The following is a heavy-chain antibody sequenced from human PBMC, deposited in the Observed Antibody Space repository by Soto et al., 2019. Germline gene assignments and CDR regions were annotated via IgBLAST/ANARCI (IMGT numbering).Heavy chain of an antibody. CDR1: GYTFTGYY. J-gene: IGHJ4*02. Sequence: QVQLVQSGAEVKKPGASVKASCKASGYTFTGYYMHWVRQAPGQGLEWMGWINPNSGDTNIAQKFQGWVTMTRDTSISTAYMELSRLRSDDTAVYYCARDSRGYDYWGQGTLVTVSS. V-gene: IGHV1-2*04. D-gene: IGHD5-12*01. CDR3: ARDSRGYDY. CDR2: INPNSGDT.